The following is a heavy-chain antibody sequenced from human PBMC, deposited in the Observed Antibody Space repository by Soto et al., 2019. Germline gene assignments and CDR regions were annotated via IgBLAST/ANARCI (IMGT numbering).Heavy chain of an antibody. D-gene: IGHD3-3*01. CDR3: TKQTYYDFWSGRE. CDR2: IKEDGSEK. CDR1: GFSIRSYW. V-gene: IGHV3-7*05. Sequence: EVQLVESGGGLVQPGGSLRLSCAVSGFSIRSYWMTWVRQVPGKGLEWVANIKEDGSEKYYVDSVKGRFTISRDNAKSSLFLQMNSLRAEDTAMYYCTKQTYYDFWSGREWGQGTLVTVSS. J-gene: IGHJ4*02.